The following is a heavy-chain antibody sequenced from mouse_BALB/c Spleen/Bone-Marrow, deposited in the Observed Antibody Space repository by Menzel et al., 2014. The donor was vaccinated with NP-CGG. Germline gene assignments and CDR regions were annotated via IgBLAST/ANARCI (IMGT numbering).Heavy chain of an antibody. Sequence: QVQLQQSGAELVRPGSSVKISCKASGYAFSVYWMNWVKQRPGQGLEWIGQIYPGDGDTNYNGKFKGRATLTADKSSNTAYMQLSSLTSGDSAAYFCARGGISVDYWGQGTTLTVSS. J-gene: IGHJ2*01. CDR1: GYAFSVYW. CDR2: IYPGDGDT. CDR3: ARGGISVDY. V-gene: IGHV1-80*01.